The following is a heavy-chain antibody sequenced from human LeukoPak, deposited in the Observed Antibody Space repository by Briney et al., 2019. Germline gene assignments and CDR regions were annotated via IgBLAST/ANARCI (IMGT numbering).Heavy chain of an antibody. CDR1: GFTFSSYA. D-gene: IGHD5-24*01. V-gene: IGHV3-23*01. CDR3: AKDPRVGSRVATPCH. CDR2: ISGSGGST. Sequence: PGGSLRLSCAASGFTFSSYAMSWVRQAPGKGLEWVSAISGSGGSTYYADSVKGRFTISRDNSESTLFLQMNSLRAEDTAVYYCAKDPRVGSRVATPCHWGQGTLVTVSS. J-gene: IGHJ4*02.